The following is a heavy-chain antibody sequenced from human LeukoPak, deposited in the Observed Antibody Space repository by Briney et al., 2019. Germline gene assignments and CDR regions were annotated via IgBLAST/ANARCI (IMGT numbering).Heavy chain of an antibody. V-gene: IGHV4-39*07. CDR3: ARVRRFGIAVAGTSDAFDI. J-gene: IGHJ3*02. CDR2: IYNSGST. Sequence: ASETLSLTCTVSGGSISSTSDHWGWIRQPPGKGLEWIGNIYNSGSTDYNPSLKSRVTISVDTSKNQFSLKLSSVTAADTAVYYCARVRRFGIAVAGTSDAFDIWGQGTMVTVSS. D-gene: IGHD6-19*01. CDR1: GGSISSTSDH.